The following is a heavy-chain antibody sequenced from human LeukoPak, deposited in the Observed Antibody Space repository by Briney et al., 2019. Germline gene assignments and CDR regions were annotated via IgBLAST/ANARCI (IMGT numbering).Heavy chain of an antibody. Sequence: SETLSLTCTVSGGSISSYYWSWIRQPPGKGLEWIGYIYTSASTNYNPSLKSRVTISVDTSKNQFSLKLSSVTAADTAVYYCARPSLGGMIRGWGQGTLVTVSS. V-gene: IGHV4-4*09. D-gene: IGHD3-10*01. CDR1: GGSISSYY. CDR2: IYTSAST. J-gene: IGHJ4*02. CDR3: ARPSLGGMIRG.